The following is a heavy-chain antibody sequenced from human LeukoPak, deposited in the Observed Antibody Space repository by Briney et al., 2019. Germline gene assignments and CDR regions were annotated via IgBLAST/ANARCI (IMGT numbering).Heavy chain of an antibody. CDR1: GFTFSSFG. D-gene: IGHD3-9*01. CDR2: ISSSSSYT. V-gene: IGHV3-21*05. CDR3: ARVIGGIRYFDWYNWFDP. Sequence: GRSLRLSCAASGFTFSSFGMHWVRQAPVKSLEWVSYISSSSSYTNYADSVKGRFTISRDNAKNSLYLQMNSLRAEDTAVYYCARVIGGIRYFDWYNWFDPWGQGTLVTVSS. J-gene: IGHJ5*02.